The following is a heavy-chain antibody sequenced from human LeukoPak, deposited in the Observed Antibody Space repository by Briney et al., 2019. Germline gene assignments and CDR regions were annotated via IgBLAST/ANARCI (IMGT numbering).Heavy chain of an antibody. CDR1: GFTFDDYA. D-gene: IGHD6-13*01. J-gene: IGHJ3*02. V-gene: IGHV3-9*01. CDR3: AKLQQLAFLGAFDI. Sequence: PGGSLRLSCAASGFTFDDYAMHWVRQAPGKGLEWVSGISWNSGSIGYADSVKGRFTISRDNAKNSLYLQMNSLRAEDTALYYCAKLQQLAFLGAFDIWGQGTMVTVSS. CDR2: ISWNSGSI.